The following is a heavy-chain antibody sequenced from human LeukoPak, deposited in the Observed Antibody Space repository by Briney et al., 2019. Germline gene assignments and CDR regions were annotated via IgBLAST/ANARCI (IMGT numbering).Heavy chain of an antibody. J-gene: IGHJ4*02. V-gene: IGHV3-30*02. CDR1: GFTFSSYG. CDR2: IRYDGSNK. D-gene: IGHD7-27*01. Sequence: QTGGSLRLSCAASGFTFSSYGMHWVRQAPGKGLEWVAFIRYDGSNKYYADSVKGRFTISRDNSKNTLYLQMNSLRAEDTAVYYCARSQPIQTGDLSLGFDYWGQGTLVTVSS. CDR3: ARSQPIQTGDLSLGFDY.